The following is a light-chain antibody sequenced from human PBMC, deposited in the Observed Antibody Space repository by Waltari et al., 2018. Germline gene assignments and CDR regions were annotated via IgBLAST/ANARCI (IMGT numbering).Light chain of an antibody. CDR2: KAS. V-gene: IGKV1-5*03. CDR3: QQCHSYS. CDR1: QGVRTW. Sequence: DIQMTQSPSTLSASVGDRVTITCRASQGVRTWLAWYQQKPGEAPKLLIYKASSLESGVPSRFSGSGSGTEFTLTISSLQPDDFATYYCQQCHSYSFGQGTKVEI. J-gene: IGKJ2*01.